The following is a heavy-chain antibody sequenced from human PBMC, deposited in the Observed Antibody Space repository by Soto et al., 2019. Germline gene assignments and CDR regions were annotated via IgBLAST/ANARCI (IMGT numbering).Heavy chain of an antibody. V-gene: IGHV1-2*02. CDR1: GYIFIGYY. CDR2: INPHTGLT. CDR3: AKEGNGRSLSY. Sequence: ASVKVSCKASGYIFIGYYVYWVRQAPGQGPEWIGWINPHTGLTAYAQKFQGRVTMTRDTPISTVYMELSRVRSDDTAIYYCAKEGNGRSLSYWGKGPLVTVS. J-gene: IGHJ4*02. D-gene: IGHD2-15*01.